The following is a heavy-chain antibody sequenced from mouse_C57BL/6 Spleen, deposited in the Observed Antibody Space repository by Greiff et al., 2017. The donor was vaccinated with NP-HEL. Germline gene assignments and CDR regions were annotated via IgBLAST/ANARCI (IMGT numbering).Heavy chain of an antibody. CDR2: IYPRSGNT. D-gene: IGHD1-1*01. V-gene: IGHV1-81*01. CDR3: ARRAGSSYDYAMDY. J-gene: IGHJ4*01. CDR1: GYTFTSYG. Sequence: VQLQQSGAELARPGASVKLSCKASGYTFTSYGISWVKQRTGQGLEWIGEIYPRSGNTYYNEKFKGKATLTADKSSSTAYMELRSLTSEDSAVYFCARRAGSSYDYAMDYWGQGTSVTVSS.